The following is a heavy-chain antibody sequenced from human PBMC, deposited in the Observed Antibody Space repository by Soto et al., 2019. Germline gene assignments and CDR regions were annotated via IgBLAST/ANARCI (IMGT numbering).Heavy chain of an antibody. V-gene: IGHV2-5*02. CDR3: AHAYGGRSPY. CDR2: IYWDDST. CDR1: GFSLTTDRVG. J-gene: IGHJ4*02. Sequence: QITLKESGPTLVKPTQTLTLTCTFSGFSLTTDRVGVGWIRQPPGEALEWLAVIYWDDSTTYRPSLERRLTIAKDTSKNPVALTMTNMDSLDTATYYCAHAYGGRSPYSGQGTLVTVSS. D-gene: IGHD1-26*01.